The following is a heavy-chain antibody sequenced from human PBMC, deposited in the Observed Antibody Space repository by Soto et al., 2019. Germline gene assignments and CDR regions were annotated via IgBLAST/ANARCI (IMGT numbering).Heavy chain of an antibody. V-gene: IGHV1-18*01. CDR2: LSVYNADT. Sequence: QVQLVQSGAEVKKPGASVKVSCKASGYTFTSSRISWVRQAPGQGAEWLGWLSVYNADTHYAQKFQGRVPMTTNTSTSKAYLARRSLRSGDRAVYACARTVAGYFDTWGPGTLVTVSS. D-gene: IGHD6-19*01. CDR3: ARTVAGYFDT. J-gene: IGHJ4*02. CDR1: GYTFTSSR.